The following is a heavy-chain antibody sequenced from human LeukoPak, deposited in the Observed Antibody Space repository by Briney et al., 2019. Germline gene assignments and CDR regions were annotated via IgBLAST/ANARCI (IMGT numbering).Heavy chain of an antibody. CDR2: ISNSGTYT. CDR3: AKETQAVGGTRDY. V-gene: IGHV3-23*01. D-gene: IGHD6-19*01. Sequence: RGSLRLSCAASGFTFSSYAMSWVRQSPGRGLEWVSAISNSGTYTYYADSVKGRFTISRDNSKNTLYLQMNSLRAEDTAKYYCAKETQAVGGTRDYWGQGTLVTVSS. CDR1: GFTFSSYA. J-gene: IGHJ4*02.